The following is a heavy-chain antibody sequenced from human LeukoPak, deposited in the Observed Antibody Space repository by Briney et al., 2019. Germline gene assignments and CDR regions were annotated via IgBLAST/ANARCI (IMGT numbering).Heavy chain of an antibody. CDR1: GGTFSSYA. V-gene: IGHV1-69*04. J-gene: IGHJ5*02. Sequence: SVKVSCKASGGTFSSYAISWVRQAPGQGLEWMGRIIPILGIANYAQKFQGRVTITADKSTSTAYMELSSLRSEDTAVYYCARAYYYDSSGYNNWFDPWGQGTLVTVSS. CDR2: IIPILGIA. D-gene: IGHD3-22*01. CDR3: ARAYYYDSSGYNNWFDP.